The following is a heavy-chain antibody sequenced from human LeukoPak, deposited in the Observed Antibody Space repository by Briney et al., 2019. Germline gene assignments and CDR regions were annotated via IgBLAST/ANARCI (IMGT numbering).Heavy chain of an antibody. Sequence: GSLRLSCAASGFTFSRYWMSWVRQAPGKGLEWIGNIFYSGSTYYNPSLKSRVTISVDTSKNQFSLKLSSVTAADTAVYYCASQSGEMSDYWGQGTLVTVSS. D-gene: IGHD4-17*01. CDR1: GFTFSRYW. J-gene: IGHJ4*02. V-gene: IGHV4-4*02. CDR2: IFYSGST. CDR3: ASQSGEMSDY.